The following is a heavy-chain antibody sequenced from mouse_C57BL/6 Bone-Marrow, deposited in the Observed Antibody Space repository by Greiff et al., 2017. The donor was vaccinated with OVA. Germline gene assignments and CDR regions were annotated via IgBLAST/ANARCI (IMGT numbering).Heavy chain of an antibody. CDR3: VRRGPYYGSSHWYFDV. V-gene: IGHV10-3*01. Sequence: EVKLLESGGGLVQPKGSLKLSCAASGFTFNTYAMHWVRQAPGKGLEWVARIRSKSSNYATYYADSVKDRFTISRDDSQSMLYLQRNNLKPEDTAMYYCVRRGPYYGSSHWYFDVWGTGTTVTVSS. CDR1: GFTFNTYA. J-gene: IGHJ1*03. D-gene: IGHD1-1*01. CDR2: IRSKSSNYAT.